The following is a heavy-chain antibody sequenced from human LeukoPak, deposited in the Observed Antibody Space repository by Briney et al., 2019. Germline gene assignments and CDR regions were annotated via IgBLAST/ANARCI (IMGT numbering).Heavy chain of an antibody. V-gene: IGHV4-59*08. J-gene: IGHJ5*02. CDR2: IYYSGST. Sequence: SETLSLTCTVSGGSISSYYWSWIRQPPGKGLEWIGYIYYSGSTNYNPSLKSRVTISVDTSKNQFSLKLSSVTAADTTVYYCARLGGLGWFDPWGQGTLVTVSS. CDR1: GGSISSYY. D-gene: IGHD3-10*01. CDR3: ARLGGLGWFDP.